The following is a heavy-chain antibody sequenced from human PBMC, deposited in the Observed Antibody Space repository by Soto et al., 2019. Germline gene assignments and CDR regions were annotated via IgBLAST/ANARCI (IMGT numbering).Heavy chain of an antibody. J-gene: IGHJ3*02. D-gene: IGHD3-22*01. CDR3: ARVPSNDSRKPGAFDI. Sequence: ASVKVSCKASGYTFTGYYMHWVRQAPGQGLEWMGWINPNSGGTNYAQKFQGWVTMTTDTSTSTAYMELRSLRSDDTAVYYCARVPSNDSRKPGAFDIWGQGTMVTVSS. CDR2: INPNSGGT. V-gene: IGHV1-2*04. CDR1: GYTFTGYY.